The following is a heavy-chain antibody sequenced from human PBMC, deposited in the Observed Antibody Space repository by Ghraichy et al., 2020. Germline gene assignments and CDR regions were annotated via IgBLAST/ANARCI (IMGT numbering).Heavy chain of an antibody. Sequence: GGSLRLSCAVSGFTFSSYAMNWVRQAPGRGLEWVSCITSRSSAVYYADSVKGRFTISRDDAKNSLYLQMNSLRDEDTAVYYCARVIQSSGWYEDYWGQGTLVTVSS. CDR2: ITSRSSAV. CDR3: ARVIQSSGWYEDY. CDR1: GFTFSSYA. V-gene: IGHV3-48*02. J-gene: IGHJ4*02. D-gene: IGHD6-19*01.